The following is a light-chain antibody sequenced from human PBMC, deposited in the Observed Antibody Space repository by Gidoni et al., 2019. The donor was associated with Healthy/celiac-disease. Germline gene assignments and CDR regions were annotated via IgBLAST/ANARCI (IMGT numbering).Light chain of an antibody. Sequence: IVMTQSPLSLPVTPGEPASISCRSTQSLLHSNGYNYLDWYLQKPGQSPQLLIYLGSSRASGVPDRFSGSGSGTDFTLKISRVEAEDVGVYYCMQALQTPPYTFGQXTKLEIK. V-gene: IGKV2-28*01. CDR1: QSLLHSNGYNY. CDR3: MQALQTPPYT. CDR2: LGS. J-gene: IGKJ2*01.